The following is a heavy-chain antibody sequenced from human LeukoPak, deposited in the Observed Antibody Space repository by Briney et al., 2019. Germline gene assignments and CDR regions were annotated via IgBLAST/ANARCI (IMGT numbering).Heavy chain of an antibody. CDR2: FYYSGST. J-gene: IGHJ4*02. D-gene: IGHD7-27*01. Sequence: SETLSLTCTVSGGSISSGSYYWDWIRQPPGKGLEWIGSFYYSGSTYFNPSLKSRVTISVDTSKNQFSLKLSSVTAADTAVYYCARDKRTGDSYFDSWGQGTLVTISS. V-gene: IGHV4-39*07. CDR1: GGSISSGSYY. CDR3: ARDKRTGDSYFDS.